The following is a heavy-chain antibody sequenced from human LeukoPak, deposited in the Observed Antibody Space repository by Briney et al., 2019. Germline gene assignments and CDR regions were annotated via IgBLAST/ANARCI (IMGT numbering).Heavy chain of an antibody. Sequence: GGSLRLSCAASGFTFSSYAMTWVRQAPGKGLEWVSAISGSGSSTYYADSVKGRFTISGDNSKNTLYLQMSSLRAEDTALYFCAKQSSRFLGWAYFDYWGQGTLVTVSS. J-gene: IGHJ4*02. V-gene: IGHV3-23*01. D-gene: IGHD3-16*02. CDR1: GFTFSSYA. CDR3: AKQSSRFLGWAYFDY. CDR2: ISGSGSST.